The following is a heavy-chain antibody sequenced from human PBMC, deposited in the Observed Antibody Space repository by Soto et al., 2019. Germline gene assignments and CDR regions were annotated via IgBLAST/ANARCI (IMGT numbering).Heavy chain of an antibody. Sequence: GASVKVSCKVSGYTLTELSMHWVRQAPGKGLEWMGGFDPEDGETIYAQKFQGRVTMTEDTSTDTAYMELSSLRSEDTAVYYCATKFPYCSGGSCYPCCWFDPWGQGTLVTLSS. CDR3: ATKFPYCSGGSCYPCCWFDP. J-gene: IGHJ5*02. CDR2: FDPEDGET. D-gene: IGHD2-15*01. CDR1: GYTLTELS. V-gene: IGHV1-24*01.